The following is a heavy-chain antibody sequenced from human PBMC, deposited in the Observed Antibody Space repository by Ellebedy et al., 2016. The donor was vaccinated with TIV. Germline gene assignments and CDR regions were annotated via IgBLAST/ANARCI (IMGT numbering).Heavy chain of an antibody. Sequence: MPSETLSLTCTVSGGSISSYYWSWIRQPPGKGLEWIGYIYYSGSTNYNPSLKSRVTLPVDTSKNQFSLKLSSVTAADMAVYYCARHVTRIAASYYYGMDVWGQGTTVTVSS. CDR3: ARHVTRIAASYYYGMDV. D-gene: IGHD6-13*01. CDR1: GGSISSYY. V-gene: IGHV4-59*08. CDR2: IYYSGST. J-gene: IGHJ6*02.